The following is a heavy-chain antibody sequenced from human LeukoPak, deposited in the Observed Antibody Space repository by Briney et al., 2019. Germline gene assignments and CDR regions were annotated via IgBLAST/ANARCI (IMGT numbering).Heavy chain of an antibody. CDR3: ARASGRYFDWLQGPFDY. CDR2: IYYSGST. Sequence: PSETLSLTCSVSGGSVSSRTHYWAWLRQPPGKGLEWIGSIYYSGSTYYNPSLKSRVTMLIDTSKNQFSLNLNSVTAADTAVYFCARASGRYFDWLQGPFDYWGQGSLVTVSS. V-gene: IGHV4-39*07. CDR1: GGSVSSRTHY. D-gene: IGHD3-9*01. J-gene: IGHJ4*02.